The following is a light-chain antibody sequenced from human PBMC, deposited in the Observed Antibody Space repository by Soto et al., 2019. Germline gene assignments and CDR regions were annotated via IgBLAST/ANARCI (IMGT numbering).Light chain of an antibody. J-gene: IGKJ1*01. CDR2: GAS. CDR3: QQYNSYST. V-gene: IGKV3-15*01. CDR1: QSISSS. Sequence: EIEMTQSPATLSLSPGESATLSCRASQSISSSKLAWYQQNPGQAPRLLMYGASNRATGIPARFSGSGSGTEFTLTISSLQPDDFATYYCQQYNSYSTFGQGTKVDI.